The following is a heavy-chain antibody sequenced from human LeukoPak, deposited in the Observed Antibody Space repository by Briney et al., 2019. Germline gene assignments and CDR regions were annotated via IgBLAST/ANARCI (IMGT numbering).Heavy chain of an antibody. CDR3: ARGSLLRYDAFDI. CDR1: GFTFSRYS. V-gene: IGHV3-21*01. J-gene: IGHJ3*02. D-gene: IGHD3-22*01. CDR2: ISSRSSYI. Sequence: GGPLRLSCAASGFTFSRYSMNWVRQARGEGLEWVSSISSRSSYIYYADSVKGRFTISRDNAKNSLYLQMNSRRAEDTAVYYCARGSLLRYDAFDIWGQGTMVTVSS.